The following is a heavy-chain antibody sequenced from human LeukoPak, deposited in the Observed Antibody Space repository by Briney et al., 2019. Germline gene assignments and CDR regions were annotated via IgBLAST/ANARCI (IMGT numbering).Heavy chain of an antibody. V-gene: IGHV3-66*02. CDR1: GFTVSSNY. CDR2: IYSGGST. Sequence: GGSLRLSCAASGFTVSSNYMNWVRQAPGKGLEWVSVIYSGGSTYYADSVKGRFTISRDNSKNTLFLQMNSLRTEDTAVYYCARGRYYDTHDYWGQGTLVTVSS. CDR3: ARGRYYDTHDY. J-gene: IGHJ4*02. D-gene: IGHD3-22*01.